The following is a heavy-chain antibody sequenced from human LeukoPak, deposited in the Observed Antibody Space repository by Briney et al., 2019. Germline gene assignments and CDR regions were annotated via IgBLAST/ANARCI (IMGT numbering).Heavy chain of an antibody. CDR3: AKSGNFYYYFMEV. D-gene: IGHD3-10*01. Sequence: PGGSLRLSCAASGFNFSDYGMIWVRQAPGKGLEWVSGISGRDYSDHADSVKGRFTISRDNSKNTLYLQMNSLRAEDTALYYCAKSGNFYYYFMEVSGRGTKVTISS. V-gene: IGHV3-23*01. CDR1: GFNFSDYG. J-gene: IGHJ6*03. CDR2: ISGRDYS.